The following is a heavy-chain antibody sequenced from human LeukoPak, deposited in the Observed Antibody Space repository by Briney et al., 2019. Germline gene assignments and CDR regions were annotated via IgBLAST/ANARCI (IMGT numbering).Heavy chain of an antibody. Sequence: GASVKVSCKASGYTFTSYGISWVRQAPGQGLEWMGWISAYNGNTNYAQKLQGRVTMTTDTSTSTAYMELRSLRSDDTAVYYCARGSQYNILTGFIVGAMDDFDYWGQGTLVTVSS. D-gene: IGHD3-9*01. CDR1: GYTFTSYG. J-gene: IGHJ4*02. V-gene: IGHV1-18*01. CDR2: ISAYNGNT. CDR3: ARGSQYNILTGFIVGAMDDFDY.